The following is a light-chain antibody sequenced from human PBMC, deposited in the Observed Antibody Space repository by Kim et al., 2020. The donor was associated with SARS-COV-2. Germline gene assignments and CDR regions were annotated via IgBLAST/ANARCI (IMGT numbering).Light chain of an antibody. CDR2: RDG. CDR1: NMGSKN. Sequence: SVALGQTARITWGGKNMGSKNVHWYQQKPGQAPVLVIYRDGDRPSGIPERFSGSNSGNTATLTISRAQAGDEADYYCQVWDSSPVIFGGGTQLTVL. J-gene: IGLJ2*01. CDR3: QVWDSSPVI. V-gene: IGLV3-9*01.